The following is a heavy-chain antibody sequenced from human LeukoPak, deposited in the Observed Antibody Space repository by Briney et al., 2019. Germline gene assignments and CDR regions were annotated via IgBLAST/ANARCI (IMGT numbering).Heavy chain of an antibody. V-gene: IGHV3-21*01. CDR3: AEDSSAYYIFDH. J-gene: IGHJ4*02. D-gene: IGHD3-22*01. Sequence: GGSLRLSCAASGFTFSSSRMNWVRPAPGKGLEWVSSISSSSTYTHYADSVKGRFTISRDNAKNSLFLQMNSLRAEDTAVYYCAEDSSAYYIFDHWGQGTLVTVSS. CDR1: GFTFSSSR. CDR2: ISSSSTYT.